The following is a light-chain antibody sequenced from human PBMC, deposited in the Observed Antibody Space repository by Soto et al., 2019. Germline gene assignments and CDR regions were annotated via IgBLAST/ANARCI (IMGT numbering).Light chain of an antibody. CDR3: LQDNSYPLT. Sequence: AIQMTQSPSSLSASVGDRFTITCRASQGIRNDLGWYEQKPGKAPNLLXYPTSSLQGGVPSRFSGSGSGTDFTLTISSLQPEDFETYYCLQDNSYPLTFGGGTKVDIK. J-gene: IGKJ4*01. CDR2: PTS. CDR1: QGIRND. V-gene: IGKV1-6*01.